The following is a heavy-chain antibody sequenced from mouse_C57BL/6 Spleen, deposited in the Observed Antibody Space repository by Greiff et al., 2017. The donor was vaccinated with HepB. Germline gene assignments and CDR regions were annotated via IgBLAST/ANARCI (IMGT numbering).Heavy chain of an antibody. Sequence: EVQLQQSGPELVKPGASVKISCKASGYTFTDYYMNWVKQSHGKSLEWIGDINPNNGGTSYNQKFKGKATLTVDKSSSTAYMELRSLTSEDSAVYYCARPNWDNWYFDVWGTGTTVTVSS. CDR3: ARPNWDNWYFDV. CDR1: GYTFTDYY. J-gene: IGHJ1*03. V-gene: IGHV1-26*01. D-gene: IGHD4-1*01. CDR2: INPNNGGT.